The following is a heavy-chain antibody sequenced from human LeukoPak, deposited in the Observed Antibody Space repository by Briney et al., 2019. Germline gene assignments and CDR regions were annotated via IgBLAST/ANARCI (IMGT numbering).Heavy chain of an antibody. CDR3: ARHRGSYADY. CDR1: GGSFSGYI. CDR2: ISHSGTT. D-gene: IGHD3-16*01. V-gene: IGHV4-34*01. J-gene: IGHJ4*02. Sequence: SETLSLTCAVYGGSFSGYIWGWIRQPPGKGLEWIGEISHSGTTTYNPSLKSRVTFSLDTANNQFSLRLTSVTAADTAVFYCARHRGSYADYWGQGTLVTVSS.